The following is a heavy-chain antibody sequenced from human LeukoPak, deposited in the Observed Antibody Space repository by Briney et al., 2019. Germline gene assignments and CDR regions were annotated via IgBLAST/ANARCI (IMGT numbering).Heavy chain of an antibody. CDR3: AKAGTPYYDILTGYSFDY. V-gene: IGHV3-23*01. CDR2: ISGSGGST. D-gene: IGHD3-9*01. Sequence: GGSLRLSCAASGFTFSSYAMSWVRQAPGKGLEWVSAISGSGGSTYYADSVKGRFTISRDNAKNSLYLQMNSLRAEDAALYYCAKAGTPYYDILTGYSFDYWGQGTLVTVSS. CDR1: GFTFSSYA. J-gene: IGHJ4*02.